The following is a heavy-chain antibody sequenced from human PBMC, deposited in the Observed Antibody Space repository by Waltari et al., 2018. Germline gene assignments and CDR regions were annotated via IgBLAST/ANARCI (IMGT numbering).Heavy chain of an antibody. V-gene: IGHV3-20*01. CDR2: ISWNGAST. J-gene: IGHJ4*02. Sequence: EVLLVESGGAVVRPGGSLRRSCAASGFTFDDYGMVWVRQAPGKGLEWVSGISWNGASTDYADSVKGRFTISRDKAKNSLYLQMNSLIAEDTALYHCARDKWGPDYWGQGTLVTVSS. D-gene: IGHD7-27*01. CDR3: ARDKWGPDY. CDR1: GFTFDDYG.